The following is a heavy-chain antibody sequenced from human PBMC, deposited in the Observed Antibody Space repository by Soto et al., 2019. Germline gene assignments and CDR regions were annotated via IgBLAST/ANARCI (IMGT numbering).Heavy chain of an antibody. CDR2: ISYDGSNK. D-gene: IGHD6-19*01. CDR1: GFTFSSYG. J-gene: IGHJ4*02. CDR3: AKDHSGWYGNGGRFDY. V-gene: IGHV3-30*18. Sequence: QVQLVESGGGVVQPGRSLRLSCAASGFTFSSYGMHWVRQAPGKGLEWVAVISYDGSNKYYADSVKGRFTISRDNSKNTLYLQMNSLRAEDTAVYYCAKDHSGWYGNGGRFDYWGQGTLVTVSS.